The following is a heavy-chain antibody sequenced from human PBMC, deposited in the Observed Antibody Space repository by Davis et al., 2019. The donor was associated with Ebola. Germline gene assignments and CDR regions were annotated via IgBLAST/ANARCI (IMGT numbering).Heavy chain of an antibody. V-gene: IGHV4-34*01. J-gene: IGHJ5*02. CDR1: GGSFSGYY. CDR3: ARKPARWENWFDP. Sequence: MPGGSLRLSSAVYGGSFSGYYWTWIRQSPGKGLEWIGEIHHIGGTNYNPSLKSRITMSIDTSKNQFSLNLNSVTAADTAVYYCARKPARWENWFDPWGQGALVTVSS. CDR2: IHHIGGT. D-gene: IGHD2-2*01.